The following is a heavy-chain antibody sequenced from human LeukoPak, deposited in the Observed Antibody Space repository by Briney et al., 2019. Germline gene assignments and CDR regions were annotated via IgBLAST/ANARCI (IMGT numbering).Heavy chain of an antibody. Sequence: GGTLRFSCAASGFTFTSFAMTWVRQAPGKGLEWVSTISRTGVATYYANSVKGRFTTSRDNSKNTVYLQMNSLRAEDTAIYYCAKHSHDGSAPYYEVQLDYWGQGALVTVSS. J-gene: IGHJ4*02. D-gene: IGHD3-3*01. CDR3: AKHSHDGSAPYYEVQLDY. CDR2: ISRTGVAT. CDR1: GFTFTSFA. V-gene: IGHV3-23*01.